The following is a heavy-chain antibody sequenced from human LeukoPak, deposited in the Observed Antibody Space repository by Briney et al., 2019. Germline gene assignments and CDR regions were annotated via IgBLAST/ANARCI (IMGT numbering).Heavy chain of an antibody. CDR3: SKDMPLQARLTGRNSGEID. D-gene: IGHD4-23*01. V-gene: IGHV3-23*01. CDR2: ISGTGGST. CDR1: GLSFSTYL. Sequence: QPGGSLTLTCVASGLSFSTYLMSWVRQAPGKGLQWVSSISGTGGSTYYVDSVRGRFTVSRDNSKNTLYLRMNSLRAEDTAVYYCSKDMPLQARLTGRNSGEIDWGQGTLVTVSS. J-gene: IGHJ4*02.